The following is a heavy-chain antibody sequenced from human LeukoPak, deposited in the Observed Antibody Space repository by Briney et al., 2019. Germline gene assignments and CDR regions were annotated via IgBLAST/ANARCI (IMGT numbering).Heavy chain of an antibody. CDR3: ARYFPDYYDSSGYPTFFDY. J-gene: IGHJ4*02. D-gene: IGHD3-22*01. V-gene: IGHV5-10-1*01. Sequence: GESLRISFKGSGYSFTSYWISWVRQMPGKGLEWMGRIDPSDSYTNYSPSFQGHVTISADKSISTAYLQWSSLKASDTAMYYCARYFPDYYDSSGYPTFFDYWGQGTLVTVSS. CDR2: IDPSDSYT. CDR1: GYSFTSYW.